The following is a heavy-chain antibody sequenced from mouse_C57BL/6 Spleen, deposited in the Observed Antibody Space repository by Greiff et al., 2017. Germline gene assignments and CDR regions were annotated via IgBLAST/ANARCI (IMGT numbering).Heavy chain of an antibody. Sequence: QVQLQQSGAELVRPGASVTLSCKASGYTFTDYEMHWVKQTPVHGLEWIGAIDPETGGTAYNQKFKGKAILTADKSSSTAYMELRSLTSEDSAVYYCTRSLYYCGSSYEGFAYWGQGTLVTVSA. CDR3: TRSLYYCGSSYEGFAY. J-gene: IGHJ3*01. V-gene: IGHV1-15*01. CDR2: IDPETGGT. D-gene: IGHD1-1*01. CDR1: GYTFTDYE.